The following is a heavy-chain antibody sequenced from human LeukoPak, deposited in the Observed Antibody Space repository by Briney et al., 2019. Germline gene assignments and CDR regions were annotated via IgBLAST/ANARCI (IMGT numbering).Heavy chain of an antibody. V-gene: IGHV6-1*01. J-gene: IGHJ5*02. CDR1: GCSVSSKSSA. CDR3: ARVTASSGTNWFDP. CDR2: TYYRSKWYN. D-gene: IGHD5-12*01. Sequence: SQALSLTCAISGCSVSSKSSAWNWIRQSPSRGLEWLGRTYYRSKWYNDYAVSVKSRITINPDTSKNQFSLQLNSVTPEDTAVYYCARVTASSGTNWFDPWGQGTLVTVSS.